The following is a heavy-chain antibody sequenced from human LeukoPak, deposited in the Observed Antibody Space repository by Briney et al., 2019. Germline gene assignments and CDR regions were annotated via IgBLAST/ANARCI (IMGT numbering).Heavy chain of an antibody. CDR1: GGSFSGYY. D-gene: IGHD3-16*01. Sequence: SETLSLTCAVYGGSFSGYYWSWIRQPPGRGLEWDGEINHSGNTNYNPSLKSRVTMSVDTSRTQLSLKLTSGTAADTAVYYCARGSRGGYNWFDPWGQGTLVIVSS. V-gene: IGHV4-34*01. J-gene: IGHJ5*02. CDR2: INHSGNT. CDR3: ARGSRGGYNWFDP.